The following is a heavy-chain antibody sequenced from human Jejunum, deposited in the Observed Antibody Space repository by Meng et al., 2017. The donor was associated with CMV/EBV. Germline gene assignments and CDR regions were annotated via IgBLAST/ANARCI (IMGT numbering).Heavy chain of an antibody. CDR2: VYYSGST. CDR1: GAFISDSSYY. D-gene: IGHD3-10*01. J-gene: IGHJ4*02. Sequence: HRQLADSGPVLVKPSVTLSITCTMFGAFISDSSYYWGWIRQPPGKGLEWIGSVYYSGSTYYNPSLESRVTISVDTSKNQFSLKLTSVTAADTATYYCARDPTPDGSDYWGRGTLVTVSS. CDR3: ARDPTPDGSDY. V-gene: IGHV4-39*07.